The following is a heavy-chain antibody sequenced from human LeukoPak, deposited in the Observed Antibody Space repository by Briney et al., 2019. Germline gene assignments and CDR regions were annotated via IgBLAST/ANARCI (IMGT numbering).Heavy chain of an antibody. J-gene: IGHJ3*02. CDR3: ARYCSGGSCSLQDAFDI. V-gene: IGHV3-11*04. D-gene: IGHD2-15*01. Sequence: GGSLRLSCAASGFTFSDYYMSWIRQAPGKGLEWVSYISSSGSTIYYADSVKGRFTISRDNAKNSLYLQMNSLRAEDTAVYYCARYCSGGSCSLQDAFDIWGQGTMATVSS. CDR1: GFTFSDYY. CDR2: ISSSGSTI.